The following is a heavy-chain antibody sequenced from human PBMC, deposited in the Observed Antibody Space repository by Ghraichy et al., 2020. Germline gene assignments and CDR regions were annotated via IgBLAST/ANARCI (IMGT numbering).Heavy chain of an antibody. J-gene: IGHJ6*02. CDR2: MYPSGST. V-gene: IGHV4-30-2*01. Sequence: SETLSLTCAVSGASISSGGYSWNWIRQPPGKGLEWIVYMYPSGSTYSNPSLTSRVTISIDRSKNHFFLKLNSVTAADTAVYYCAREWNYADGMDVWGQGTTVTVSS. CDR3: AREWNYADGMDV. CDR1: GASISSGGYS. D-gene: IGHD1-7*01.